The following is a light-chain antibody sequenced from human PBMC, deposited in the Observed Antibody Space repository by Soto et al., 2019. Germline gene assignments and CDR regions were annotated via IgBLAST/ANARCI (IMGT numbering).Light chain of an antibody. V-gene: IGLV2-14*03. CDR1: SSDVGGYNY. CDR2: DVS. J-gene: IGLJ3*02. Sequence: QSVLTQPASVSGSPGQSIAISCTGTSSDVGGYNYVSWYQHHPGKGPRLMIYDVSNRPSGVSDRFSASKSGNTASLTISGLQAEDEAEYYCSSYTSASTWVFGGGTKLIVL. CDR3: SSYTSASTWV.